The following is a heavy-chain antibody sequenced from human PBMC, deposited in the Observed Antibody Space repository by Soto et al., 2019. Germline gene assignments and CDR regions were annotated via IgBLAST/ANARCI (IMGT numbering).Heavy chain of an antibody. CDR3: ARTYVPGIAGFDP. J-gene: IGHJ5*02. CDR1: GFTFSNYF. Sequence: GGSLRLSCAASGFTFSNYFIRCGRQLPWEWRVWVSRMSGDGKTISYADSVKGRFTISRDNAKNTLYLQMNSLRVEDTAVYYCARTYVPGIAGFDPWGQGTLVTVSS. D-gene: IGHD3-10*02. V-gene: IGHV3-74*01. CDR2: MSGDGKTI.